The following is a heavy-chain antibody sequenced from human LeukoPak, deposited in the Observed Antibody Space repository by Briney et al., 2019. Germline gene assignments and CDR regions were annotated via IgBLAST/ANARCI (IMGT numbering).Heavy chain of an antibody. V-gene: IGHV4-59*13. CDR2: IYYTGST. D-gene: IGHD7-27*01. CDR1: GGSINIYY. J-gene: IGHJ5*02. CDR3: ARGGSNWALS. Sequence: PSETLSLTCTVSGGSINIYYLSWIRQPPGKGLEWIGYIYYTGSTNYNPSLSSRVTISLDTSKSQASLKLTSMTAADTAVYYCARGGSNWALSWGQGTLVTVSS.